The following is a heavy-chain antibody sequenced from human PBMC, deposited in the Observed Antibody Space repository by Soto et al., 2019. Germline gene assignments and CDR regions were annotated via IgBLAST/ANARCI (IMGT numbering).Heavy chain of an antibody. CDR3: ARVGVAGTRWLGMSRRYMDV. Sequence: QVQLQESGPGLVKPSQTLSLTCTVSGGSISSGGYYWSWIRQHPAKGLGWIGYIYYSGSTYYNPSLKSRVTISGDTSKSQFSLKLSSVTVADTAVYYCARVGVAGTRWLGMSRRYMDVWGKGTTVTVSS. V-gene: IGHV4-31*03. J-gene: IGHJ6*03. CDR1: GGSISSGGYY. CDR2: IYYSGST. D-gene: IGHD6-19*01.